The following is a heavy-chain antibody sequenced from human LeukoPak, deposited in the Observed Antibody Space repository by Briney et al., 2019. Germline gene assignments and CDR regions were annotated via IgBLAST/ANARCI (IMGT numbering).Heavy chain of an antibody. CDR2: IYYSGST. CDR3: ARARGSYFDY. J-gene: IGHJ4*02. CDR1: GGSISSSSYY. Sequence: PSETLSLTCTVSGGSISSSSYYWGWIRQPPGKGLKWIGSIYYSGSTYYNPSLKSRVTISVDTSKNQFSLKLSSVTAADTAVYYCARARGSYFDYWGQGTLVTVSS. D-gene: IGHD3-10*01. V-gene: IGHV4-39*07.